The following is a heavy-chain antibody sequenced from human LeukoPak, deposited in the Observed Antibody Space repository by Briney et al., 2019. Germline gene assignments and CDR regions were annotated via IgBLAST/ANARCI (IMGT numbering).Heavy chain of an antibody. V-gene: IGHV3-11*01. CDR3: ASLYDSTGFCFDY. D-gene: IGHD3-22*01. CDR1: RFRLSDYH. J-gene: IGHJ4*02. Sequence: PGGSLRLSCVVSRFRLSDYHMSWIRQTPGKGLEFISYISGSGDAIYYTDSVKGRFTISRDNAKNSLYLQLDSLSAEDTAVYYCASLYDSTGFCFDYWGQGALVTVSS. CDR2: ISGSGDAI.